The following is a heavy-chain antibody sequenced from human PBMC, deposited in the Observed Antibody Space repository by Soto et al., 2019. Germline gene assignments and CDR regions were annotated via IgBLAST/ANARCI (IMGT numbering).Heavy chain of an antibody. D-gene: IGHD5-12*01. Sequence: EVQLVESGGGLVQPGGSLRLSCAASGFTFSSYSMNWVRQAPGKGLQWISYISSSSNTIYYADSVKGRFTISRDYAKNSLYLQMNRLTDEDTVVYYCVRGVAVDQTYFWYGMDVWGQGTTVTVSS. V-gene: IGHV3-48*02. J-gene: IGHJ6*02. CDR2: ISSSSNTI. CDR3: VRGVAVDQTYFWYGMDV. CDR1: GFTFSSYS.